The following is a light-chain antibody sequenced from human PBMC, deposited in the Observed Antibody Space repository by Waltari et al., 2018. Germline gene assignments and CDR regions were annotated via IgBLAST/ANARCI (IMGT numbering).Light chain of an antibody. CDR1: SLRSYY. CDR2: GKN. J-gene: IGLJ2*01. Sequence: SSELTQDPAVSVALGQTVRITCQGDSLRSYYASWYQPKPGQAPVLVIYGKNNRPSGIPDRFSGSSSGNTASLTITGAQAEDEADYYCNSRDSSGNHLEVFGGGTKLTVL. CDR3: NSRDSSGNHLEV. V-gene: IGLV3-19*01.